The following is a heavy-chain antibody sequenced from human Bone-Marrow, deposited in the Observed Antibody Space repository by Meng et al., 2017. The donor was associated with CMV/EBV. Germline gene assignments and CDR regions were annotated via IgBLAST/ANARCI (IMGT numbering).Heavy chain of an antibody. V-gene: IGHV4-39*01. CDR1: MNSRSYS. CDR3: ARIYDSSGYYRSRKQLDY. J-gene: IGHJ4*02. Sequence: MNSRSYSCGWTRQRPGKGLEWIGSIYYSASTYYNPSLNSRVTISVDTSKNQFSLKLSSVTAADTAVYYCARIYDSSGYYRSRKQLDYWGQGTLVTVSS. D-gene: IGHD3-22*01. CDR2: IYYSAST.